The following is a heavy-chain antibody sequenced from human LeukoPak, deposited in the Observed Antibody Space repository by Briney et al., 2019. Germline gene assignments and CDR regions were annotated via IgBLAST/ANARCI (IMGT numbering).Heavy chain of an antibody. Sequence: SETLSLTRTVSGGSISSHYWSWIRQPPGKGLEWIGYIYYSRSTNYNPSLKSRVTISVDTSKNQFSLKLSSVTAADTAVYYCARGNYYFDYWGQGTLVTVSS. D-gene: IGHD1-1*01. CDR1: GGSISSHY. CDR3: ARGNYYFDY. CDR2: IYYSRST. V-gene: IGHV4-59*11. J-gene: IGHJ4*02.